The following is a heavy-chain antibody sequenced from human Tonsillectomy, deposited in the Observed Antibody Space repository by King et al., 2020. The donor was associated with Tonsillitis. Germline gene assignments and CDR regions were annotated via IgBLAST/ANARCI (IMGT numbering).Heavy chain of an antibody. J-gene: IGHJ3*02. CDR1: GFTFDDYA. CDR2: ISGDGGST. D-gene: IGHD2-15*01. CDR3: AKDIGGYCSGGSCYSGGAFDI. Sequence: VQLVESGGGVVQPGGSLRLSCAASGFTFDDYAMHWVRQAPGKGLEWVSLISGDGGSTYYADSVKGRFTISRDNSKNSLYLQMNSLRTEDTALYYCAKDIGGYCSGGSCYSGGAFDIWGQGTMVTVSS. V-gene: IGHV3-43*02.